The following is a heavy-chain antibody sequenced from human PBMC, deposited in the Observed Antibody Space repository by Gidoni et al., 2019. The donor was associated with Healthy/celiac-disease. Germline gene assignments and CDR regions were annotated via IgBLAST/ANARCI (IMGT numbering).Heavy chain of an antibody. CDR3: AREFGPRITGTTFDGMDV. D-gene: IGHD1-7*01. Sequence: QVQLVESGGGLVQPGGSLRLSCAASGFTFRAYYMSWIRQAPGKGLEWVSDISSSGSTIYYAGTVKGRFTVSSDNAKNSLYLQMTSLRAEDTAVYYCAREFGPRITGTTFDGMDVWGQGTTVTVSS. CDR2: ISSSGSTI. J-gene: IGHJ6*02. V-gene: IGHV3-11*01. CDR1: GFTFRAYY.